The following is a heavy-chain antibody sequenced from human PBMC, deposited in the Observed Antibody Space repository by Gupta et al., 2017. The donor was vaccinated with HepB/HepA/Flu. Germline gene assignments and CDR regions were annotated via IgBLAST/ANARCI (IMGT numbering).Heavy chain of an antibody. CDR2: ISHDGSDK. J-gene: IGHJ4*02. CDR1: GSACSAFS. Sequence: QVQLAEPGGGVVQPERSLRLSCAASGSACSAFSIHWVRPAPGKGLEWVEVISHDGSDKHHADSVKGRFTISRDNSNNRLYLQMNRLRVEDTAVYYCARIGYSYSYGNGFDYWGQGTLVAVSS. D-gene: IGHD5-12*01. CDR3: ARIGYSYSYGNGFDY. V-gene: IGHV3-30-3*01.